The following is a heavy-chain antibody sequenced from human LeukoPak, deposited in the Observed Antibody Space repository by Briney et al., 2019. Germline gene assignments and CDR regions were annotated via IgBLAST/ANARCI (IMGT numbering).Heavy chain of an antibody. CDR3: ARDNLDGGGKALDY. CDR1: GFTFSSYS. CDR2: ISIKSDYI. V-gene: IGHV3-21*01. Sequence: PGGSLRLSCAASGFTFSSYSMNWVRQAPGKGLEWISSISIKSDYIYYADSVKGRFTIFRDNAKNSLYLQMNSLRAEDTAVYYCARDNLDGGGKALDYWGQGTLVTVSS. D-gene: IGHD2-15*01. J-gene: IGHJ4*02.